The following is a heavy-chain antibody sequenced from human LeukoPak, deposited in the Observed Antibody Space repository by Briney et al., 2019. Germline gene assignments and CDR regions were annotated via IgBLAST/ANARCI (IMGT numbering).Heavy chain of an antibody. D-gene: IGHD3-22*01. CDR3: ARGGDPAMIVQEAFDY. CDR2: IYYSGST. Sequence: SETLSLTCTVSGGSISSYYWSWIRQPPGKGLEWIGYIYYSGSTNYNPSLKSRVTISVDTSKNQFSLKLSSVTAADTAVYYCARGGDPAMIVQEAFDYWSQGTLVTVSS. V-gene: IGHV4-59*01. CDR1: GGSISSYY. J-gene: IGHJ4*02.